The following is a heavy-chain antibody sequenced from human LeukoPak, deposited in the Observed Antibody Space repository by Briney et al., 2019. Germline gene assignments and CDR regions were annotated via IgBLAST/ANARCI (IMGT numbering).Heavy chain of an antibody. CDR3: TRVFVGDEYSSSGH. D-gene: IGHD6-13*01. V-gene: IGHV3-74*01. J-gene: IGHJ4*02. CDR2: INSDGSST. Sequence: PGGSLRLSCAPSGFTFSRFYMHWLRQPPGKGLVWFPRINSDGSSTTYADSVKGRFTISRDNAKNTLYLQMNSLKVEDTAVYYCTRVFVGDEYSSSGHWGQGTLVTVSS. CDR1: GFTFSRFY.